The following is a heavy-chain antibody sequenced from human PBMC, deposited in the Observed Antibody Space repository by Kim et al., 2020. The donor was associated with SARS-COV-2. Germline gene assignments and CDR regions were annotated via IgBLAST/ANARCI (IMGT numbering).Heavy chain of an antibody. Sequence: SSRSNIKFADSVKGRFTISRDNAKNSLYLQMNSLRAEDTAVYYCAARLDYWGQGTLVTVSS. V-gene: IGHV3-48*01. J-gene: IGHJ4*02. CDR3: AARLDY. CDR2: SSRSNI.